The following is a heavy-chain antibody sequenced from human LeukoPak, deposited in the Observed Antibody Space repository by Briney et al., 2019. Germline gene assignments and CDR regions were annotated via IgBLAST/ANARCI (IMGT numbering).Heavy chain of an antibody. CDR1: GGSISSYY. Sequence: PSETLSLTCTVSGGSISSYYWSWIRQPPGKGLEWIGYIYYSGSTNYNPSLKSRVTISVDTSKNQFSLKLSSVTAADTAVYYCARAPTATYYYDSSGSYYFDYWGQGTLVAVSS. CDR3: ARAPTATYYYDSSGSYYFDY. D-gene: IGHD3-22*01. CDR2: IYYSGST. J-gene: IGHJ4*02. V-gene: IGHV4-59*08.